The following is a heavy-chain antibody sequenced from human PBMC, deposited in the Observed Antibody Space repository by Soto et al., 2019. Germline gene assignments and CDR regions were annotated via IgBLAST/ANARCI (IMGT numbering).Heavy chain of an antibody. D-gene: IGHD6-13*01. CDR2: ISSSSSYI. V-gene: IGHV3-21*01. CDR1: GFTFSSYS. J-gene: IGHJ4*02. Sequence: EVQLVESGGGLVKPGGSLRLSCAASGFTFSSYSMNWVRQAPGKGLEWVSSISSSSSYIYYADSVKGRFTISRDNAKNSLDLQMNSLRAEDTAVYYCAREEVDSSSWQGSFDYWGQGTLVTVSS. CDR3: AREEVDSSSWQGSFDY.